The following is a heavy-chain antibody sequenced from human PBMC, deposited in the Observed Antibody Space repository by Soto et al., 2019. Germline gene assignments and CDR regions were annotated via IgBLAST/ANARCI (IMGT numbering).Heavy chain of an antibody. CDR2: INPSGGST. J-gene: IGHJ6*02. D-gene: IGHD6-19*01. V-gene: IGHV1-46*01. CDR3: ARDSLQWLVV. CDR1: GYTFTRYY. Sequence: QVQLVQSGAEVKKPGASVKVSCKASGYTFTRYYMHWVRQAPGQGLEWMGIINPSGGSTSYAQKFQGRVTMTRDTSTSTVYMELRSLRSEDTSVYYCARDSLQWLVVWGQGTTVTVSS.